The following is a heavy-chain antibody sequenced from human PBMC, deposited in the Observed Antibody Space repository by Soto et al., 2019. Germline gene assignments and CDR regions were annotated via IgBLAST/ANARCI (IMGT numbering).Heavy chain of an antibody. CDR1: GFTFDRYT. J-gene: IGHJ3*02. CDR2: IYGSGSAA. V-gene: IGHV3-23*01. Sequence: EVQLLESGGGLVQPGGSLRLSCVASGFTFDRYTMTWVRQAPGRGLEWVSHIYGSGSAAYYRDSVRGRFTIFRDNSANTLHLQMNSLRVEDTAVYYCARDVGWPTIPTGWGAYDIWGQGTTVTVSS. D-gene: IGHD4-4*01. CDR3: ARDVGWPTIPTGWGAYDI.